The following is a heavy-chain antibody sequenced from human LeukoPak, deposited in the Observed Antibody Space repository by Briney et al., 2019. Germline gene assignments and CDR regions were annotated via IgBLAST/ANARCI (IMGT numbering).Heavy chain of an antibody. CDR3: ARDYTEGAKYLGN. CDR1: GYTFTSYG. V-gene: IGHV1-18*01. J-gene: IGHJ4*02. D-gene: IGHD1-26*01. Sequence: ASVQVSFQASGYTFTSYGISWVRQAPGQGIEWMGWISAYNGNTNYVQKLQGRVTMTTDTSTSTAYMELRSLRSDDTAVYYCARDYTEGAKYLGNWGQGTLVTVS. CDR2: ISAYNGNT.